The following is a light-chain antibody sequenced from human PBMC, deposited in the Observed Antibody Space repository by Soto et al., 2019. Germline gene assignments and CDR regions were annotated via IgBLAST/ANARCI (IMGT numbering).Light chain of an antibody. CDR3: AAWDDSLRGVM. J-gene: IGLJ3*02. V-gene: IGLV1-47*02. CDR2: SND. CDR1: TSNTGSNN. Sequence: QSALAQPPSVSGTPGQRLTISCSGGTSNTGSNNVYWYQQLPGAAPKLLIYSNDQRPSGVPERFSGSRSGTSASLAISDLRSEDEGDYFCAAWDDSLRGVMFGGGTKLTVL.